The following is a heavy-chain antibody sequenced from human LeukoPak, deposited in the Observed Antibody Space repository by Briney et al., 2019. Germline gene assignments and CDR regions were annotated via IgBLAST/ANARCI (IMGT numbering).Heavy chain of an antibody. D-gene: IGHD1-26*01. CDR3: ARESRDLGGDNWFDP. J-gene: IGHJ5*02. V-gene: IGHV1-2*02. Sequence: ASVKVSCKASGYTFTGYYMHWVRQAPGQGLEWMGWINPNSGDTNYAQKFQGRVTMTRDTSISTAYMELSRLRSDDTAVYYCARESRDLGGDNWFDPWGQGTLVTVSS. CDR2: INPNSGDT. CDR1: GYTFTGYY.